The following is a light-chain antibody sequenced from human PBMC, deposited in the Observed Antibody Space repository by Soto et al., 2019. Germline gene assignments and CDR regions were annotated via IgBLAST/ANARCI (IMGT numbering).Light chain of an antibody. CDR1: HTITNNY. V-gene: IGKV3-20*01. CDR2: GAS. CDR3: HQYGGAGT. Sequence: VVLTQSPCALSLSPGERATLSCRPSHTITNNYVAWYQQKPGQAPRLLIYGASSRATGIPLRFSGSGSGTDFTLTISRLEPEDFAVYYCHQYGGAGTFGQGTKVDNK. J-gene: IGKJ1*01.